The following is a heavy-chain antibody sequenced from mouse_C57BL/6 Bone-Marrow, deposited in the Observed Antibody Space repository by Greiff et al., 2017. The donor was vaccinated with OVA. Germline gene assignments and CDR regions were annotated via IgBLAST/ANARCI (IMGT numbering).Heavy chain of an antibody. Sequence: EVNVVESGGGLVKPGGSLKLSCAASGFTFSDYGMHWVRQAPEKGLEWVAYISSGSSTIYYADTVKGRFTISRDNAKNTLFLQMTSLRSEDTAMYYCASLYYYGSSYVWFAYWGQGTLVTVSA. D-gene: IGHD1-1*01. CDR2: ISSGSSTI. CDR1: GFTFSDYG. CDR3: ASLYYYGSSYVWFAY. J-gene: IGHJ3*01. V-gene: IGHV5-17*01.